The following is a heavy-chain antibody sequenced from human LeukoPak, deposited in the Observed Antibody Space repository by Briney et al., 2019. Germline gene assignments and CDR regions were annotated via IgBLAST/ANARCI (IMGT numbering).Heavy chain of an antibody. Sequence: GGSLRLSCEASGFTFNIYGMNWVRQAPGKGPEWVSYIGSRSVTTHYADSVKGRFTTSRDNAKNSLYLQMNSLRAEDTAVYYCAREGGCSGGSCYSSGDYYYGMDVWGQGTTVTVSS. CDR1: GFTFNIYG. D-gene: IGHD2-15*01. CDR2: IGSRSVTT. J-gene: IGHJ6*02. CDR3: AREGGCSGGSCYSSGDYYYGMDV. V-gene: IGHV3-48*04.